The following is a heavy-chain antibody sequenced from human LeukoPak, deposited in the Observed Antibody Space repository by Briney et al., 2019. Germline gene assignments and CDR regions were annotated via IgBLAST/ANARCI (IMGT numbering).Heavy chain of an antibody. J-gene: IGHJ4*02. CDR1: GLTFSTYW. D-gene: IGHD3-16*02. V-gene: IGHV3-7*01. Sequence: GGSLRLSCAASGLTFSTYWMSWVRQAPGRGLEWVANINQDGSERNYVDSVKGRFTISRDNAKNSLYLQMNSLRAEDTAVYYCASSYCYDGDYWGQGTLVTVSS. CDR2: INQDGSER. CDR3: ASSYCYDGDY.